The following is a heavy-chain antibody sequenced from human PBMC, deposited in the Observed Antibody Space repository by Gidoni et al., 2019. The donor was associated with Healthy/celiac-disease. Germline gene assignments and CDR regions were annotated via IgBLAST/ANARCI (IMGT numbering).Heavy chain of an antibody. CDR3: AKDRGGSYYWALDY. CDR1: GFTFSSYA. V-gene: IGHV3-23*01. J-gene: IGHJ4*02. Sequence: EVQLLESGGGLVQPGGSLRLSCAASGFTFSSYAMSWVRQAPGKGLEWVSAISGRGGSTYYADSVKGRFTISRDNYKNTLYLQMNSLRAEDTAVYYCAKDRGGSYYWALDYWGQGTLVTVSS. D-gene: IGHD1-26*01. CDR2: ISGRGGST.